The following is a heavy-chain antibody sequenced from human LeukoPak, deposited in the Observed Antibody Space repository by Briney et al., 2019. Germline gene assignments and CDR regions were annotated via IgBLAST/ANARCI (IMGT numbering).Heavy chain of an antibody. J-gene: IGHJ5*02. CDR3: AKGWEFRVVIPAAVS. D-gene: IGHD3-3*01. V-gene: IGHV3-33*06. CDR1: GFTFSSYG. CDR2: IWYDGSNK. Sequence: GGSLRLSRAASGFTFSSYGMPWVRQAPGKGLEWVAVIWYDGSNKYYADSVKGRFTISRDNSKDTLSLQMNSLRAEDTAVYFCAKGWEFRVVIPAAVSWGQGTLVTVSS.